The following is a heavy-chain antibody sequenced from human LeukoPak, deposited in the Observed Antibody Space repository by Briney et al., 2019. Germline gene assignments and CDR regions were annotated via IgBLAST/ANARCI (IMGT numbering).Heavy chain of an antibody. D-gene: IGHD3-3*01. CDR2: IHGDDST. V-gene: IGHV3-53*01. J-gene: IGHJ4*02. Sequence: GGSLRLSCAASDFTVSRKFMSWVRQSPGKGLEWVSVIHGDDSTFYGDSVKGRFTIPRDNSKNTLYLQMNSLRAEDTAVYYCAKSQMALEWLLYHFDYWGQGTLVTVSS. CDR3: AKSQMALEWLLYHFDY. CDR1: DFTVSRKF.